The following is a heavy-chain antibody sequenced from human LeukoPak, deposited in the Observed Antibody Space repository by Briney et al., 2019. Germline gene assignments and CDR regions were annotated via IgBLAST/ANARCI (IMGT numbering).Heavy chain of an antibody. CDR1: GFTFSNYV. CDR2: ISGSGGST. V-gene: IGHV3-23*01. Sequence: GGSLRLSCVVSGFTFSNYVMSWVRQAPGKGLEWVSSISGSGGSTHYIDSVKGRSTISRDNSKNTLYLQMNSLSAEDTATYYCARGSASSSGHHGIYWGQGTLVTVSS. CDR3: ARGSASSSGHHGIY. D-gene: IGHD3-22*01. J-gene: IGHJ4*02.